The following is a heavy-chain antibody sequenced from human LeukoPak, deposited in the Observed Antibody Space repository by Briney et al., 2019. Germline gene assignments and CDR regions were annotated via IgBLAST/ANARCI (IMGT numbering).Heavy chain of an antibody. Sequence: GGSLRLSCAATGFTFSNYWMSWFRQAPGKGLEWVANIKYDGREKQYVDSVKGRFTISRDNAKNSLFLQMNSLRAEDTAVYYCARYLNSGPEDSWGQGTLVTVSS. D-gene: IGHD1-26*01. CDR1: GFTFSNYW. CDR2: IKYDGREK. CDR3: ARYLNSGPEDS. J-gene: IGHJ4*02. V-gene: IGHV3-7*01.